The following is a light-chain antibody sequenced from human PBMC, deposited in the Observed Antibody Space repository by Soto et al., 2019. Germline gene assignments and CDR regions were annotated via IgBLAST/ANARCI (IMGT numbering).Light chain of an antibody. J-gene: IGLJ1*01. V-gene: IGLV2-8*01. Sequence: QSALTQPPSASGSPGQSVTISCTGTKSDIGVYDFVSWYQHHPGKAPRLIIYEVVQRPSGVPDRFSGSKSGNTASLTGSGLQAADETDYYCKSYAGSNTYVFGSGTKVTVL. CDR1: KSDIGVYDF. CDR2: EVV. CDR3: KSYAGSNTYV.